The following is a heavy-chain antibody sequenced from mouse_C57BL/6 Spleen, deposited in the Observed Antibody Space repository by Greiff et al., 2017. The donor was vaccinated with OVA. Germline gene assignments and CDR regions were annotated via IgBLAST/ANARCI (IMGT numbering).Heavy chain of an antibody. CDR2: INPNNGGT. Sequence: EVKLMESGPELVKPGASVKMSCKASGYTFTDYNMHWVKQSHGKSLEWIGYINPNNGGTSYNQKFKGKATLTVNKSSSTAYMELRSLTSEDSAVYYCAREITTVVENFDVWGTGTTVTVSS. J-gene: IGHJ1*03. CDR3: AREITTVVENFDV. V-gene: IGHV1-22*01. CDR1: GYTFTDYN. D-gene: IGHD1-1*01.